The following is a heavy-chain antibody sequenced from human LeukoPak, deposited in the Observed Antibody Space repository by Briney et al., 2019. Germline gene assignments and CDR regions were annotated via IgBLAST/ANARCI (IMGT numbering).Heavy chain of an antibody. J-gene: IGHJ4*02. CDR2: ISSSGSTI. Sequence: PGGSLRLSCAASGFTFSSYETNWVRQAPGKGLEWVSYISSSGSTIYYADSVKGRFTIYRDNAKISLYLQMNSLRAEDRAVYYCATYVSVGGTLDYWGRGTLVTVSS. V-gene: IGHV3-48*03. D-gene: IGHD6-19*01. CDR1: GFTFSSYE. CDR3: ATYVSVGGTLDY.